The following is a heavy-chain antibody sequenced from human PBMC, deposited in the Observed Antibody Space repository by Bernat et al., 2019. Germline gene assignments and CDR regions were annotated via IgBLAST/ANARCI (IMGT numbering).Heavy chain of an antibody. D-gene: IGHD6-19*01. CDR2: ISSSSSYI. Sequence: EVQLVESGGGLVKPGGSLRLSCAASGFTFSSYSMNWVRQAPGKGLEWVSYISSSSSYIYYADSVKGRFTISRDNAKNSLYLQMNSLRAEDTAVYYCARVHSSGWYVVPYYYYYMDVWGGGTTVTVSS. J-gene: IGHJ6*03. V-gene: IGHV3-21*05. CDR3: ARVHSSGWYVVPYYYYYMDV. CDR1: GFTFSSYS.